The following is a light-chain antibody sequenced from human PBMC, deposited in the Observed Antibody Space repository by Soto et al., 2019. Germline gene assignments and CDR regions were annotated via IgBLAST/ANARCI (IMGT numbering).Light chain of an antibody. Sequence: DIQMTQSPSSVSASVGDRVTITCRASQGISDWLAWFQQKPGKAPKLLIYAASTLQSGVPSRFSGSGSGTEFTLTSTDLQPEDFATYYCQQATSFPFTFGPGTKVDIK. CDR3: QQATSFPFT. V-gene: IGKV1-12*01. J-gene: IGKJ3*01. CDR2: AAS. CDR1: QGISDW.